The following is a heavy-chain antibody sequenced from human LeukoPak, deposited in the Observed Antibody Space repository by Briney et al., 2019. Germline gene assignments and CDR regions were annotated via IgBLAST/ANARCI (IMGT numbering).Heavy chain of an antibody. Sequence: ASVKVSCKASGYTFTTYGISWVRHAPGQGLEWMGWITAYNGNTNYAQKLQGRVTMTTDTSTSTAYMELRSLRSDDTAVYYCARDSFDCSGGSCYSREYFQDWGQGTLVTVSS. CDR1: GYTFTTYG. V-gene: IGHV1-18*01. CDR2: ITAYNGNT. D-gene: IGHD2-15*01. J-gene: IGHJ1*01. CDR3: ARDSFDCSGGSCYSREYFQD.